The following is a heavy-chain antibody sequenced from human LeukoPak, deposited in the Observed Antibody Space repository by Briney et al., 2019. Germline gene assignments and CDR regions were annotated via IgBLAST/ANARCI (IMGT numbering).Heavy chain of an antibody. J-gene: IGHJ3*02. CDR2: INEDGREK. CDR1: GSTFSSYW. D-gene: IGHD4-23*01. V-gene: IGHV3-7*04. Sequence: PGGSLRLSCAASGSTFSSYWMSWVRQAPGKGLEWVANINEDGREKYYVDSVKGRFTISRDNAKNSLYLQMNSLRADDTAVYYCARGGGGFDIGGQGTMVTVSS. CDR3: ARGGGGFDI.